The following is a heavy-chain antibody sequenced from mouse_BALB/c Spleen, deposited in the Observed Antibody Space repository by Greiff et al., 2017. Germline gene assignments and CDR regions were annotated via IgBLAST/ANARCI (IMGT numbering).Heavy chain of an antibody. CDR2: ISSGGGST. Sequence: EVKLVESGGGLVKPGGSLKLSCAASGFAFSSYDMSWVRQTPEKRLEWVAYISSGGGSTYYPDTVKGRFTISRDNAKNTLYLQMSSLKSEDTAMYYCARHGSSLGWFAYWGQGTLVTVSA. D-gene: IGHD1-1*01. V-gene: IGHV5-12-1*01. CDR3: ARHGSSLGWFAY. CDR1: GFAFSSYD. J-gene: IGHJ3*01.